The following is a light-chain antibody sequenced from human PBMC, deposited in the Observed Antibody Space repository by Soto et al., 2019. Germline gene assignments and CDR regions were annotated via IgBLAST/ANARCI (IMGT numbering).Light chain of an antibody. J-gene: IGKJ1*01. Sequence: EIVMTQSPATLSVSPGERATLSCRASQSVSSNLAWYQQKPGQAPRLLIYGASTRATGIPARFSGSGSETEFTLTISSLQSEDVAVYYCQQYNNWPFPSWTFGQGTKVEIK. CDR2: GAS. V-gene: IGKV3-15*01. CDR3: QQYNNWPFPSWT. CDR1: QSVSSN.